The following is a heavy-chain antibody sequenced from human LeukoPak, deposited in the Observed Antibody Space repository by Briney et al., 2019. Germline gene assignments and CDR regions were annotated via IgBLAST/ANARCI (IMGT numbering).Heavy chain of an antibody. CDR2: IYYSGST. D-gene: IGHD1-1*01. V-gene: IGHV4-59*02. J-gene: IGHJ5*02. CDR1: GGSVSSYY. Sequence: SETLSLTCTVSGGSVSSYYWSWIRQPPGKGLEWIGYIYYSGSTNYNPSLKSRVTISVDTSKNQFSLKLSSVTAADTAVYYCAREGTAGTNLNWFDPWGQGTLVTVSS. CDR3: AREGTAGTNLNWFDP.